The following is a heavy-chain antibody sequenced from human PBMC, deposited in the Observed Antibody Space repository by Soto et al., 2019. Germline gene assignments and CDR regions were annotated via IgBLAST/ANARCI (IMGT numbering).Heavy chain of an antibody. CDR1: AYTFTDYY. V-gene: IGHV1-2*02. D-gene: IGHD1-26*01. Sequence: VKVSCKPSAYTFTDYYIHWLRQAPGQGLEWMGWINSNTGATKIVHNFQGRVTMTRDTSVNTVYMQLRRLKSGDTAVYYCAREFAMKTMVNSGSFHFDYWG. J-gene: IGHJ4*01. CDR2: INSNTGAT. CDR3: AREFAMKTMVNSGSFHFDY.